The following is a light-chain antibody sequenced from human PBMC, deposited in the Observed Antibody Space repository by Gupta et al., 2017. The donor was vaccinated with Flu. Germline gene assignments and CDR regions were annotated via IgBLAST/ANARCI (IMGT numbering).Light chain of an antibody. V-gene: IGLV4-69*01. CDR1: SGHSSYA. Sequence: QLVVPQSPSASASLGASVNLTCTLSSGHSSYAIAWHQQQPQKGPRYLMRLNSDGSHNKGDGIPDRFSGSSSGAERYLTISSLQSEDEADYYCQTWGTFWVFGGGTKLTVL. CDR3: QTWGTFWV. CDR2: LNSDGSH. J-gene: IGLJ3*02.